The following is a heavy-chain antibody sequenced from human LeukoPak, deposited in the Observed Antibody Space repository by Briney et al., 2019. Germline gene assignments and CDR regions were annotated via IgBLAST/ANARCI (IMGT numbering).Heavy chain of an antibody. CDR1: GFTFSSYS. Sequence: KTGGSLRLSCAASGFTFSSYSMNWVRQAPGKGLEWVSSISSTSSYIYYVDSVKGRFTISRDNAKNSLYLQMNSLRAEDTAVYYCARDHYIVVEHFDYWGQGTLVTVSS. D-gene: IGHD2-15*01. CDR2: ISSTSSYI. CDR3: ARDHYIVVEHFDY. J-gene: IGHJ4*02. V-gene: IGHV3-21*01.